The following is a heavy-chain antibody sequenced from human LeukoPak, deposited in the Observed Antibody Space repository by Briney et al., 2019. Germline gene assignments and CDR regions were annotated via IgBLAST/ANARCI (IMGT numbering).Heavy chain of an antibody. CDR3: ARDPSVAGTYWYFDL. J-gene: IGHJ2*01. D-gene: IGHD6-19*01. Sequence: SETLSLTCTVSGGSISSYYWSWLRQPPGKGLEWIGFICYSGSTNYNPSLKSRVTISVDTSKNQFTLKLSSVTAADTAVYYCARDPSVAGTYWYFDLWGRGTLVTVSS. V-gene: IGHV4-59*01. CDR2: ICYSGST. CDR1: GGSISSYY.